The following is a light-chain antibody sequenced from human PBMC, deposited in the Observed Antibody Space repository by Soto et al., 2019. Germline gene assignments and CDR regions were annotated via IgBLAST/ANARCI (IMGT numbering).Light chain of an antibody. CDR3: VAWDDSLNGWV. V-gene: IGLV2-8*01. J-gene: IGLJ3*02. CDR1: SSDIGGYNF. Sequence: QSALTQPPSASGSPGQSVTISCTGTSSDIGGYNFVSWYQQHPGKAPKLMIDEVNKRPSGVPDRFSGSKSGTSASLAISGLQSEDEADYYCVAWDDSLNGWVFGGGTKLTVL. CDR2: EVN.